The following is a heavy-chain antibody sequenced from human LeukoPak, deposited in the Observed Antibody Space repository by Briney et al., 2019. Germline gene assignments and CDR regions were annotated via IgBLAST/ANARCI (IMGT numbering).Heavy chain of an antibody. CDR2: INPNSGGT. V-gene: IGHV1-2*02. D-gene: IGHD3-10*01. CDR3: ARGVLWSSRQLFDY. J-gene: IGHJ4*02. Sequence: ASVKVSCKASGYTFTGYYMHWVRQAPGQGLEWMEWINPNSGGTNYAQKFQGRVTMTRDTSISTAYMELSRLRSDDTAVYYCARGVLWSSRQLFDYWGQGTLVTVSS. CDR1: GYTFTGYY.